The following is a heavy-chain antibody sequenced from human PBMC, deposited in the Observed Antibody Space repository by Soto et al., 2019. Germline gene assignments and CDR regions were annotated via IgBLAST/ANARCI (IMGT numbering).Heavy chain of an antibody. J-gene: IGHJ3*02. CDR1: GYTFTSYG. Sequence: QVPLVQSGAEVKKPGASVKVSCKASGYTFTSYGISWVRQAPGQGLEWMGWISAYNGNTNYAQKLQGRVTMTTDTSTSTAYMELRSLRSDDTAVYYCARDTPFYDYRSGGGAFDIWGQGTMVTVSS. CDR2: ISAYNGNT. CDR3: ARDTPFYDYRSGGGAFDI. V-gene: IGHV1-18*01. D-gene: IGHD3-16*01.